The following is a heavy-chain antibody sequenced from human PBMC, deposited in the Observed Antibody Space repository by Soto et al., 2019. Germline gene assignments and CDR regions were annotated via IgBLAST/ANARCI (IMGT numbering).Heavy chain of an antibody. CDR1: GGSISSGDYY. CDR2: IYYSGST. J-gene: IGHJ3*02. V-gene: IGHV4-30-4*01. D-gene: IGHD3-3*01. Sequence: SETLSLTCTVSGGSISSGDYYWSWIRQPPGKGLEWIGYIYYSGSTYYNPSLKSRVTISVDTSKNQFSLKLSSVTAADTAVYYCASVQLSITICGVVTGHLGAFDIWGQGTMITVSS. CDR3: ASVQLSITICGVVTGHLGAFDI.